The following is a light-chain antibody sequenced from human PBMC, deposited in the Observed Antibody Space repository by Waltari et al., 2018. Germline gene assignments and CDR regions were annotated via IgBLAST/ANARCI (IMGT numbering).Light chain of an antibody. V-gene: IGKV1-33*01. Sequence: DIQLTQSPSSLSASVGDRVIITCQASQYVKNNLNWYQQKPGRAPRFLIYGASNLEPGVPSRFSGSGSGTDFVLTISSLQPEDFATYYCQQYDFLPLTFGPGTKVDI. J-gene: IGKJ3*01. CDR3: QQYDFLPLT. CDR2: GAS. CDR1: QYVKNN.